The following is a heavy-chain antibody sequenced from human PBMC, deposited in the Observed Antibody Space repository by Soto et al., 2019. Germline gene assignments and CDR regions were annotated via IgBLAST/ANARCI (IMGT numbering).Heavy chain of an antibody. CDR1: GYTFTSYG. V-gene: IGHV1-18*01. CDR3: ARLTYYYDSSGYGGAFAI. Sequence: ASVKVSCKASGYTFTSYGISWVRQAPGQGLEWMGWISAYNGNTNYAQKLQGRVTMTTDTSTSTAYMELRSLRSDDTAVYYCARLTYYYDSSGYGGAFAIWGRGTMVTVSS. CDR2: ISAYNGNT. D-gene: IGHD3-22*01. J-gene: IGHJ3*02.